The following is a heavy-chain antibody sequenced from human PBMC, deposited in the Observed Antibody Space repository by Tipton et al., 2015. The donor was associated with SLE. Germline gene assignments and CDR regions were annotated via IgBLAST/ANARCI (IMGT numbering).Heavy chain of an antibody. CDR3: ASSLGTRGEY. J-gene: IGHJ4*02. CDR1: GGSISSHY. V-gene: IGHV4-30-4*01. CDR2: IYYSGST. Sequence: TLSLTCTVSGGSISSHYWSWIRQPPGKGLEWIGYIYYSGSTYYNPSLKSRVTISVDTSKNQFSLKLSSVTAADTAVYYCASSLGTRGEYWGQGTLVTVSS. D-gene: IGHD7-27*01.